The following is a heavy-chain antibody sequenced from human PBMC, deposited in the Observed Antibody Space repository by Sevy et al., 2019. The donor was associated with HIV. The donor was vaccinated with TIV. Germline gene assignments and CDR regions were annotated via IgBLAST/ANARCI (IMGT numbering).Heavy chain of an antibody. CDR3: ARGDYYDDAFDI. CDR2: INSDGSGT. CDR1: GFTFSSYW. D-gene: IGHD3-22*01. V-gene: IGHV3-74*01. Sequence: GGSLRLSCAASGFTFSSYWMHWVRQAPGKGLVWVSRINSDGSGTSYAYSVKGRFTISRDNAKNTLYLQMNSLRAEDTAVYYCARGDYYDDAFDIWGQGTMVTVSS. J-gene: IGHJ3*02.